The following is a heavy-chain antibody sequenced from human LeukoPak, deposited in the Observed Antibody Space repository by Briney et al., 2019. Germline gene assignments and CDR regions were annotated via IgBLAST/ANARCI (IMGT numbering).Heavy chain of an antibody. CDR1: GYTFTSYG. CDR2: ISAYNGNT. CDR3: ARGSRGSGSFSYYYMDV. Sequence: ASVKVSCKASGYTFTSYGISWVRQAPGQGLEWMGWISAYNGNTNYAQKLQGRVTMTTDTSTSTAYMELRSLRSDDTAVYYCARGSRGSGSFSYYYMDVWGKGTTVTISS. V-gene: IGHV1-18*01. J-gene: IGHJ6*03. D-gene: IGHD3-10*01.